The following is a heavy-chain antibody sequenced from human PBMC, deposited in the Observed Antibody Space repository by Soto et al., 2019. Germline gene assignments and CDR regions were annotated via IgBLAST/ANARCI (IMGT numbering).Heavy chain of an antibody. Sequence: PGESLKISCKGSGYSFTSYWIVWVRQMPGKGLEWMGIIYPGDSDTRYSPSFQGQVTISADKSISTAYLQWSSLKASDTAMYYCARHAYCSSTSCPYGNYYYYYYMDVWGKGTTVTVSS. J-gene: IGHJ6*03. CDR3: ARHAYCSSTSCPYGNYYYYYYMDV. CDR2: IYPGDSDT. D-gene: IGHD2-2*01. CDR1: GYSFTSYW. V-gene: IGHV5-51*01.